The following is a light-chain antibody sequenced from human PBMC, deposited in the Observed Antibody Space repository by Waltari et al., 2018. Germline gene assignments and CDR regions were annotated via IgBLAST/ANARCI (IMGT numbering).Light chain of an antibody. CDR1: SSDVGRYNY. J-gene: IGLJ1*01. Sequence: QSALTQPPSASGSPGQSVTISCTGTSSDVGRYNYVSWYQQHPGKAPKLIIYEVTKRPSAVPDRFSGSKSGNTASLTVSGLQAEDEADYYCSSFADTNPFVFGTGTKVTVL. CDR2: EVT. V-gene: IGLV2-8*01. CDR3: SSFADTNPFV.